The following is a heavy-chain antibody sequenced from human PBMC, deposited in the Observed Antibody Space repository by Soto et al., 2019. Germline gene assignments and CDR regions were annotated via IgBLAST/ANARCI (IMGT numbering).Heavy chain of an antibody. CDR3: ARAGDYGSGRYLYGMDV. D-gene: IGHD3-10*01. CDR1: RVGYW. V-gene: IGHV4-61*08. J-gene: IGHJ6*02. CDR2: IYYSGST. Sequence: RVGYWRRRIRKKKGKGLEWIGYIYYSGSTNYNPSLKSRVTISVDTSKNQFSLKLSSVTAADTAVYYCARAGDYGSGRYLYGMDVWGQGTTVTVSS.